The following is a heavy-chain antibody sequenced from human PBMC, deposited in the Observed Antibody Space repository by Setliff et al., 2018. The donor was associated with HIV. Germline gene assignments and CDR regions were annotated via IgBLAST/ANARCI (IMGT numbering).Heavy chain of an antibody. CDR3: ARDEDGYNHFDF. Sequence: SCTASGFNFNEHYINWIRQAPGKGLEWVSYITGSGDTIYYADSVKGRFTISRDNAKNSLYLQMNSPRVEDTAVYYCARDEDGYNHFDFWGQGTLVTVSS. V-gene: IGHV3-11*04. D-gene: IGHD5-12*01. CDR2: ITGSGDTI. CDR1: GFNFNEHY. J-gene: IGHJ4*02.